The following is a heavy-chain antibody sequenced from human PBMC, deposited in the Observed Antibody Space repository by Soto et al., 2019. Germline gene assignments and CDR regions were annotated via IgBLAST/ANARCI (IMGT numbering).Heavy chain of an antibody. CDR2: VYYSGNT. Sequence: SETLSLTCSVSGGSLSSYFWTWIRQIPGRGLEWIGHVYYSGNTKYNPSLANRVTFSVDTSNNQFFLTLTSVTAADTATYFCARASQYYGSGPFDFWGQGTLVTVSS. CDR1: GGSLSSYF. J-gene: IGHJ4*02. CDR3: ARASQYYGSGPFDF. V-gene: IGHV4-59*01. D-gene: IGHD3-10*01.